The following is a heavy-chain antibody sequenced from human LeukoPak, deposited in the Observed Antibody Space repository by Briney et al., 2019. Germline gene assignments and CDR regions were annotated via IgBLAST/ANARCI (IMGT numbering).Heavy chain of an antibody. CDR2: IKGSSTYM. CDR1: GFPFSAYS. V-gene: IGHV3-21*05. J-gene: IGHJ4*02. CDR3: AKAYYDSSGYSYYFDY. D-gene: IGHD3-22*01. Sequence: GGSLRLSCAASGFPFSAYSMSWLRQAPGKGLEWVSYIKGSSTYMYYADSVKGRFTISRDNAKNSLYLQMNSLRDEDTAVYYCAKAYYDSSGYSYYFDYWGRGTLVTVSS.